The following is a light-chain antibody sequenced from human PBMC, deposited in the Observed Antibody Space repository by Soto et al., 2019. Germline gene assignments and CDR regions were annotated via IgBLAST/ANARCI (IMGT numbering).Light chain of an antibody. CDR3: HQSYNIPQT. CDR1: QSVSSSY. CDR2: GAS. V-gene: IGKV3-20*01. Sequence: EIVLTQSPGTLSLSPGERATLSCRASQSVSSSYLAWYQQKPGQAPRLLIYGASSRATGIPDRFSGSGSGTDFTLTISRLEPEDFATYYCHQSYNIPQTFGQGTKVEIK. J-gene: IGKJ1*01.